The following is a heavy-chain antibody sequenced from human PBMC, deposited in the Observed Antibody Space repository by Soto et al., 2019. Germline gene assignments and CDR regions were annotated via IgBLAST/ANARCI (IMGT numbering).Heavy chain of an antibody. CDR3: GRVGASGYDLKYYFDY. V-gene: IGHV4-59*01. D-gene: IGHD5-12*01. Sequence: PSETLSLTCTVSGGSISSYYWSWIRQPPGKGLEWIGYIYYSGSTNYNPSLKSRVTISVDTSKNQFSLKLSSVTAADTAVYYCGRVGASGYDLKYYFDYWGQGTLVTVSS. CDR2: IYYSGST. J-gene: IGHJ4*02. CDR1: GGSISSYY.